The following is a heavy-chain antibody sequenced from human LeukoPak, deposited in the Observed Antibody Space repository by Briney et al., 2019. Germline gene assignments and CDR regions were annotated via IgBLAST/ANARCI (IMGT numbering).Heavy chain of an antibody. CDR2: ISGSGGST. CDR1: GFTFSSDA. CDR3: AKVRRSAAAGTVDY. D-gene: IGHD6-13*01. J-gene: IGHJ4*02. Sequence: GGSLRLSCAASGFTFSSDAMSWVRQAPGKGLEWVSAISGSGGSTYYADSVKGRFTISRDNSKNTLDLQRNSLRAEDTAVYYCAKVRRSAAAGTVDYWGQGTLVTVSS. V-gene: IGHV3-23*01.